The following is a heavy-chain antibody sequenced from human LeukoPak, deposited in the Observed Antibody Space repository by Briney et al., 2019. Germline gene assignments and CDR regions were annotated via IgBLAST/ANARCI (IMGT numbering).Heavy chain of an antibody. CDR2: ISPSSSRI. D-gene: IGHD1-7*01. J-gene: IGHJ4*02. CDR3: ARMNYVSSGWGAPFDD. Sequence: GGSLRLSCAASGFTFSSYNMNWVRQAPGKGLEWVSYISPSSSRIDYAASVRGRFTISRDNAKSSLYLQMNSLSTDDTAVYYCARMNYVSSGWGAPFDDWGQGTLVTVSS. CDR1: GFTFSSYN. V-gene: IGHV3-48*04.